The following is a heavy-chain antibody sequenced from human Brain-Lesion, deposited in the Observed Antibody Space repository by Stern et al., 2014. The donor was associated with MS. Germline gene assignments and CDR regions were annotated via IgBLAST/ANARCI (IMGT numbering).Heavy chain of an antibody. CDR2: IFNSGST. CDR1: GGSISSGGYY. J-gene: IGHJ6*02. V-gene: IGHV4-61*02. CDR3: ARGRVVPGFQYYATDV. D-gene: IGHD2-2*01. Sequence: QVQLVQSGPGLVKPSQTLSLSCTVSGGSISSGGYYWSWIRQPAGKGLEWIGRIFNSGSTRHNPSLKSRVTLLIDTSKNQFSLRLNPMTAADTAVYYCARGRVVPGFQYYATDVWGQGTTVIVSS.